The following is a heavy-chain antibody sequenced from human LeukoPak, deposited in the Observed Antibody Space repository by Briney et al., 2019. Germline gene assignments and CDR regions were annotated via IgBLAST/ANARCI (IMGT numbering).Heavy chain of an antibody. CDR3: ARSGLSRFGF. Sequence: GGSLRLSCAASGFTFSSYGMHWVRQAPGKGLEWVAFIRYDGSNKYYADSVKGRFTISRDNSKNTLYLQMNRLRAEDTAVYYCARSGLSRFGFWGQGTLVTASS. V-gene: IGHV3-30*02. CDR1: GFTFSSYG. J-gene: IGHJ4*02. D-gene: IGHD2/OR15-2a*01. CDR2: IRYDGSNK.